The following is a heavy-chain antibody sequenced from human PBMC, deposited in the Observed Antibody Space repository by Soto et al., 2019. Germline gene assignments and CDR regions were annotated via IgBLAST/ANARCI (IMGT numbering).Heavy chain of an antibody. CDR1: VFPFTSYS. V-gene: IGHV3-21*01. D-gene: IGHD3-9*01. CDR2: ISSSSSYI. CDR3: ARVSTLHYDIFTGYARAASFGI. J-gene: IGHJ3*02. Sequence: PGGPLTLSCLASVFPFTSYSMNWVRRAPGKGLEWVSSISSSSSYIYYADSVKGRFTISRDNAKNSLYLQMNSLRAEDTAVYYCARVSTLHYDIFTGYARAASFGIWGQGTMVNVSS.